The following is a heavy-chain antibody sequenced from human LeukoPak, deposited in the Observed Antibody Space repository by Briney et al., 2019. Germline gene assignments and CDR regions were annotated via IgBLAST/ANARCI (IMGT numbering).Heavy chain of an antibody. V-gene: IGHV3-7*01. Sequence: GGSLRLSCVASGFTFSSYWMSWVRQAPGKGLEWVANIKQDGSEKYYVDSVKGRFTISRDSAKNSLYLQMNSLRAEDTAVYYCARDLRKHYFDYWGQGTLVTVSS. D-gene: IGHD1-14*01. J-gene: IGHJ4*02. CDR3: ARDLRKHYFDY. CDR2: IKQDGSEK. CDR1: GFTFSSYW.